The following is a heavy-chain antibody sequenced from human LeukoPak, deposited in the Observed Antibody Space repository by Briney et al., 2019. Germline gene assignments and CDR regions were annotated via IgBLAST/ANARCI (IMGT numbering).Heavy chain of an antibody. CDR3: AKDLDEVGATGPDY. CDR1: GGTFSSYA. D-gene: IGHD1-26*01. J-gene: IGHJ4*02. CDR2: IIPIFGTA. Sequence: GASVKVSCKASGGTFSSYAISWVRQAPGQGLEWMGGIIPIFGTANYAQKFQGRVTITADKSTSTAYMELSSLRSEDTAVYYCAKDLDEVGATGPDYWGQGTLVTVSS. V-gene: IGHV1-69*06.